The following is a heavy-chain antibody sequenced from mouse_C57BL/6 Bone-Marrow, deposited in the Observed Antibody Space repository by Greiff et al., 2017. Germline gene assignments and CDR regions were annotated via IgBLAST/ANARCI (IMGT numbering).Heavy chain of an antibody. V-gene: IGHV5-16*01. Sequence: EVHLVESEGGLVQPGRSMKLSCTASGFTFSDYYMAWVRQVPEKGLEWVANINYDGSSTYYLDSLKSRFIISRDNAKNILYLQMSSLKSEDTATYYCARERDYYFDYWGQGTTLTVSS. J-gene: IGHJ2*01. CDR2: INYDGSST. CDR3: ARERDYYFDY. CDR1: GFTFSDYY.